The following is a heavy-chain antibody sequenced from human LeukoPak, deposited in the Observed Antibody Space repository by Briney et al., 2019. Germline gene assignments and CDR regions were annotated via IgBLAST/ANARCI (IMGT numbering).Heavy chain of an antibody. V-gene: IGHV4-59*12. Sequence: SETLSLTCTVSGGSISSYCWSWIRQPPGKGLEWIGYIYYSGSTNYNPSLKSRVTISVDTSKNQFSLKLSSVTAADTAVYYCARGPGRIFGVVTDIIYYYYYHMDVWGKGTTVTVSS. CDR1: GGSISSYC. CDR3: ARGPGRIFGVVTDIIYYYYYHMDV. D-gene: IGHD3-3*01. CDR2: IYYSGST. J-gene: IGHJ6*03.